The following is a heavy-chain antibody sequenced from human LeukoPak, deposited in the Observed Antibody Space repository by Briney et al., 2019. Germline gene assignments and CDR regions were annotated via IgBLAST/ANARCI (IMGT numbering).Heavy chain of an antibody. D-gene: IGHD6-13*01. CDR2: IDPNSGGT. CDR3: ARVPGPYTTSRFDY. CDR1: GYTFTDYY. Sequence: VASVTVSCTTSGYTFTDYYLHWVRQAPGQGLEWMGRIDPNSGGTNYAQKFQVRVTVTRDTSISTVYMELSGLRSDDTAVYYCARVPGPYTTSRFDYWGQGTLVTVSS. V-gene: IGHV1-2*02. J-gene: IGHJ4*02.